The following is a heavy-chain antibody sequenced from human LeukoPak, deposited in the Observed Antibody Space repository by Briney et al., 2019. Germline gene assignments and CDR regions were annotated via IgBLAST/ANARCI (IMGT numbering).Heavy chain of an antibody. CDR1: GYSFNFYW. V-gene: IGHV5-51*01. D-gene: IGHD3-9*01. CDR2: IYPGDSET. CDR3: ARHRYYDILTGYYRGYYFDY. Sequence: GESLKISCKGSGYSFNFYWIAWVRQMPGKGLKWMGIIYPGDSETRYSPSFQGQVTISADKSISTAYLQWSSLKASDTAMYYCARHRYYDILTGYYRGYYFDYWGQGTLVTVSS. J-gene: IGHJ4*02.